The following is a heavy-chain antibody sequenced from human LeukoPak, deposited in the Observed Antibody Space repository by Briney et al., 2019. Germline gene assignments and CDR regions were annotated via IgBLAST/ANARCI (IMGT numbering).Heavy chain of an antibody. V-gene: IGHV4-59*08. CDR1: GGSISSYY. CDR3: ARHLVYGSGTQPYFDY. D-gene: IGHD3-10*01. J-gene: IGHJ4*02. Sequence: SETLSLTRTVSGGSISSYYWSWIRQPPGKGLEWIAYIYYSGSTNYNPSLKSRVTISVDTSKNQFSLKLYSVTAADTAVYYCARHLVYGSGTQPYFDYWGQGTLVTVSS. CDR2: IYYSGST.